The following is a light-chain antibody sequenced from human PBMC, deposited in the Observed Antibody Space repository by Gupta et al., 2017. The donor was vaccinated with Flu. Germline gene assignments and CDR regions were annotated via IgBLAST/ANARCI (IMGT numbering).Light chain of an antibody. J-gene: IGLJ1*01. CDR1: SSDVGGYDL. CDR3: ISYTTSSTYV. V-gene: IGLV2-14*01. Sequence: TSSDVGGYDLVAWYQQHPGKAPKLMTYKVIYRPSGVSSRFSGSKSGNTASLTISGLQAEDEGDYYCISYTTSSTYVFGTGTKVTVL. CDR2: KVI.